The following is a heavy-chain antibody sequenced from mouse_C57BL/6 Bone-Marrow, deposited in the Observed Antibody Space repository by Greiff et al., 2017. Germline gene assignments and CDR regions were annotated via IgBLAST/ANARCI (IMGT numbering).Heavy chain of an antibody. Sequence: EVQLQQSGPVLVKPGASVKMSCKASGYTFTDYYMNWVKQSHGKSLEWIGVINPYNGGTSYNQKFKGKATLTVDKSSSTAYMELNSLTSEDSAVYYCAREGGDFFAYWGQGTLVTVAA. J-gene: IGHJ3*01. V-gene: IGHV1-19*01. D-gene: IGHD3-3*01. CDR3: AREGGDFFAY. CDR1: GYTFTDYY. CDR2: INPYNGGT.